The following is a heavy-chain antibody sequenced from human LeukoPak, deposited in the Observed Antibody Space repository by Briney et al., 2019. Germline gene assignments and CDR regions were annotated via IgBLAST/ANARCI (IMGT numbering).Heavy chain of an antibody. CDR3: VKGYDRNNRYFDL. CDR2: IRSSGGDT. Sequence: GGSLRLSCAASGFTFSTYAMSWVRQAPGKGLEWVSAIRSSGGDTFYADSVKGRFTISRDNSKNTLYLQINSLRAEDTAVYFCVKGYDRNNRYFDLWGRGTQVTVSS. CDR1: GFTFSTYA. J-gene: IGHJ2*01. D-gene: IGHD4-23*01. V-gene: IGHV3-23*01.